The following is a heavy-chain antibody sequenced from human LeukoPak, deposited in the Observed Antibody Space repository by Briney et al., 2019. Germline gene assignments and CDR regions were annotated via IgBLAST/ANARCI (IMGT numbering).Heavy chain of an antibody. Sequence: SETLSLTCAVYGGSFSGYYWSWIRQPPGKGLEWIGEINHSGSTNYNPSLKSRVTISVDTSKNQFSLKLSSVTAADTAVYYCARGYCSGGSCYSYIFDALVFDYWGQGTLVTVSS. J-gene: IGHJ4*02. CDR1: GGSFSGYY. V-gene: IGHV4-34*01. CDR2: INHSGST. D-gene: IGHD2-15*01. CDR3: ARGYCSGGSCYSYIFDALVFDY.